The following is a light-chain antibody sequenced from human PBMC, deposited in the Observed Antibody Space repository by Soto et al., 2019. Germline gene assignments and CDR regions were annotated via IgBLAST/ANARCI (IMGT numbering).Light chain of an antibody. V-gene: IGKV1-39*01. J-gene: IGKJ5*01. Sequence: EIQMTKSPSSLSASVGDRLTITCRASQSIGKFLNWYQQKPGTAPNLLISAASSLQSGVPSRFSGTGSGTEFTLTISNLQPEDIATYYCQQYSHLITFGQGTRLEIK. CDR2: AAS. CDR1: QSIGKF. CDR3: QQYSHLIT.